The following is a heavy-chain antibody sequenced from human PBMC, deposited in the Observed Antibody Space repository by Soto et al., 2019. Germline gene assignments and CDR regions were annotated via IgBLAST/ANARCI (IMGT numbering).Heavy chain of an antibody. Sequence: QVQLVESGGGVVQPGRSLRLSCAASGFTFSSYAMHWVRQAPGKGLEWVAVISYDGSNKYYADSVKGRFTISIDNSKNTLYLQMNSLRAEDTAVYYCAREGDYGDPRGAFDIWGQGTMVTVSS. J-gene: IGHJ3*02. D-gene: IGHD4-17*01. CDR2: ISYDGSNK. V-gene: IGHV3-30-3*01. CDR3: AREGDYGDPRGAFDI. CDR1: GFTFSSYA.